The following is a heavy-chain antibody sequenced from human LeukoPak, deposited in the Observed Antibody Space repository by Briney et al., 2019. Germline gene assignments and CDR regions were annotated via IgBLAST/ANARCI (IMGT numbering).Heavy chain of an antibody. V-gene: IGHV4-59*01. CDR1: GGSISSYY. Sequence: SETLSLTCTVSGGSISSYYWSWIRQPPGKGLEWIGYIYYSGSTNYNPSLKSRVTISVDTSKNQFSLKLSSVTAADTAVYYCASGKVAGGSWWYFDYWGQGTLVTVSS. CDR2: IYYSGST. J-gene: IGHJ4*02. CDR3: ASGKVAGGSWWYFDY. D-gene: IGHD6-19*01.